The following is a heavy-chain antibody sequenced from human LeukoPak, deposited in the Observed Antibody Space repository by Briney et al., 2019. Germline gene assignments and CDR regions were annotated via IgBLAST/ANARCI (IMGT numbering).Heavy chain of an antibody. D-gene: IGHD1-26*01. V-gene: IGHV3-23*01. CDR1: GFTFSSYD. Sequence: GGSLRLSCAASGFTFSSYDMSWVRQAPEKGLEWVSAISGSGGGTYYADSVKGRFTISRDNSKNVLFLQMNSLRAEDTAVYYCAREYAGSYYYWGQGTLVTVSS. CDR3: AREYAGSYYY. CDR2: ISGSGGGT. J-gene: IGHJ4*02.